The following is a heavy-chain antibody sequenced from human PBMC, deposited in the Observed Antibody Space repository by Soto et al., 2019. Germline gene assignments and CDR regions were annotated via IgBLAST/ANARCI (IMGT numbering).Heavy chain of an antibody. J-gene: IGHJ6*02. CDR1: GGTFSSYA. CDR3: ARHSCCSTPNYYYGMDV. CDR2: IIPIFGTA. D-gene: IGHD2-15*01. Sequence: QVQLVQSGAEVKKPGSSVKVSCKASGGTFSSYAISWVRQAPGQGLEWMGGIIPIFGTANYAQKFQGRVTITADESTITAYMELSSLRSEDTAVYYCARHSCCSTPNYYYGMDVWGQGTTVTVSS. V-gene: IGHV1-69*12.